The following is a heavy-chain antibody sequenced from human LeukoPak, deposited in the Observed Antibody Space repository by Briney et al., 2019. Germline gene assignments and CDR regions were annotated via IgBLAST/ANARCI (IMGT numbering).Heavy chain of an antibody. D-gene: IGHD2-21*01. CDR1: GYSFTDYY. J-gene: IGHJ5*02. CDR2: INPSSGGT. Sequence: GASVKVSCKTSGYSFTDYYMHWVRQAPGQGLEWMGWINPSSGGTSSAQKFQGRVTMTRDTSITTVYMEVRWLTSDDTGVYYCARADRLHGGPYLIGPWGQGTLVTVSS. V-gene: IGHV1-2*02. CDR3: ARADRLHGGPYLIGP.